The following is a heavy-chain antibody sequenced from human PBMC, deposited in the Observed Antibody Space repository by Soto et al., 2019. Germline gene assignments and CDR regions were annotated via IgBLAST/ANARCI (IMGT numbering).Heavy chain of an antibody. CDR3: TTLLYCSGGSCYYYYYGMDV. D-gene: IGHD2-15*01. Sequence: EVQLVESGGGLVKPGGSLRLSCAASGFTFSNAWMNWVRQAPGKGLEWVGRIKSKTDGGTTDYAAAVKGRFTISRDDSTNTLYLQMNSLKTEDTAVYYCTTLLYCSGGSCYYYYYGMDVWGQGTTVTVSS. CDR1: GFTFSNAW. CDR2: IKSKTDGGTT. J-gene: IGHJ6*02. V-gene: IGHV3-15*07.